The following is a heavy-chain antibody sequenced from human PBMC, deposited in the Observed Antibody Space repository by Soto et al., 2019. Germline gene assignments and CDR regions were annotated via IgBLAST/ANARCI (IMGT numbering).Heavy chain of an antibody. CDR1: GGTFSSYT. CDR2: IIPILGIA. J-gene: IGHJ5*02. D-gene: IGHD3-10*01. Sequence: ASVKVSCKASGGTFSSYTISWVRQAPGQGLEWMGRIIPILGIANYAQKFQGRVTITADKSTSTAYMELSSLRSEDTAVYYCARDVFFPSITMVRGVIPPIDPWGQGTLVTVSS. CDR3: ARDVFFPSITMVRGVIPPIDP. V-gene: IGHV1-69*04.